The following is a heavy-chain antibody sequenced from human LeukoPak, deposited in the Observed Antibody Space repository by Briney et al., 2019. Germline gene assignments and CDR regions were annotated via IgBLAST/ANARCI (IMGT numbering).Heavy chain of an antibody. Sequence: SETLSLTCAVYGGSFSGYYWSWIRQPPGKGLEWIGEINHSGSTNYNPSLKSRVTISVDTSKNQFSLKLSSVTAADTAVYYCARVAGRITMVRGVILDRFDPWGQGTLVTVSS. V-gene: IGHV4-34*01. CDR2: INHSGST. J-gene: IGHJ5*02. CDR1: GGSFSGYY. D-gene: IGHD3-10*01. CDR3: ARVAGRITMVRGVILDRFDP.